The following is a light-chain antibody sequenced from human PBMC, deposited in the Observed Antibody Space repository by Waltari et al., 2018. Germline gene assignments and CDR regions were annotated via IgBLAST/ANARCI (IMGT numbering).Light chain of an antibody. CDR1: QGISNY. CDR3: QKYNSAPLT. V-gene: IGKV1-27*01. CDR2: AAS. J-gene: IGKJ4*01. Sequence: DIQMTQSPSPLSASVGDRVTIPCRASQGISNYLAWYQQKPGKVPKLLIYAASTLQSGVPSRFSCSGSGTDFTLTISSLQPEDVATYYCQKYNSAPLTFGGGTKVEIK.